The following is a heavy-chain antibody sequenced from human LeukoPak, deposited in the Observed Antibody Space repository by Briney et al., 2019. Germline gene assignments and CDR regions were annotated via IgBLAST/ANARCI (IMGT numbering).Heavy chain of an antibody. CDR3: ARDRTIVATSYGMDV. V-gene: IGHV1-2*04. J-gene: IGHJ6*02. Sequence: ASVKVSCKASGYTFTSYGISWVRQAPGQGLEWMGWINPNSGGTNYAQKFQGWVTMTRDTSISTAYMELSRLRSDDTAVYYCARDRTIVATSYGMDVWGQGTTVTVSS. CDR1: GYTFTSYG. D-gene: IGHD5-12*01. CDR2: INPNSGGT.